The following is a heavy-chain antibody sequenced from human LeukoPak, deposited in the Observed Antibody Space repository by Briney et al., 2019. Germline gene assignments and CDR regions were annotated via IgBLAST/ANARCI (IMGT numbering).Heavy chain of an antibody. CDR1: GGTFSSYA. Sequence: SVKVSCKASGGTFSSYAITWVRQAPGQGLEWMGGIIPIFGTANYAQKFQGRVTITADKSTSTAYMELSSLRSEDTAVYYRATVTPYNWKYYYYYYMDVWRKRTTVTVSS. CDR2: IIPIFGTA. D-gene: IGHD1-20*01. V-gene: IGHV1-69*06. CDR3: ATVTPYNWKYYYYYYMDV. J-gene: IGHJ6*03.